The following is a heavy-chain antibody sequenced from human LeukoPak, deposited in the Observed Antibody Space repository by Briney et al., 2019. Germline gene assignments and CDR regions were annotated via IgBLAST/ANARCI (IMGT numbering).Heavy chain of an antibody. J-gene: IGHJ2*01. CDR2: ISRSSDYT. CDR3: AVAGLSYWYFDL. D-gene: IGHD6-19*01. Sequence: PGGSLRLSCAASGFTFSSYSMNWVRQAPGKGLEWVSSISRSSDYTYYADSVKGRFTISRDNAKNSLYLQMNSLRAEDTAVYYCAVAGLSYWYFDLWGRGTLVTVCS. CDR1: GFTFSSYS. V-gene: IGHV3-21*01.